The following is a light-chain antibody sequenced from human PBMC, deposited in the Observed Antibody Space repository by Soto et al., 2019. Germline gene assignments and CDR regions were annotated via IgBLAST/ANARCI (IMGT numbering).Light chain of an antibody. CDR3: QQSSTNPLT. CDR1: QSINTY. CDR2: AAS. V-gene: IGKV1-39*01. Sequence: DIQMTQSPSSLSASVGDRVTITCRASQSINTYLNWYQQKPGKAPKLLIYAASRLQSGVPSRFRGSGSGMDFTLTISSLQPEDFATYYCQQSSTNPLTFGPGTKLDMK. J-gene: IGKJ3*01.